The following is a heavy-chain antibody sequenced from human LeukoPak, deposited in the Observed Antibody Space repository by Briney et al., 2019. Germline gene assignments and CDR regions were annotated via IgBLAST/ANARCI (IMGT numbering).Heavy chain of an antibody. D-gene: IGHD6-13*01. Sequence: ASVKVSCKASGYTFMGYYMHWVRQAPGQGLEWMGWINPNSGGTNYAQKFQGRVTMTRDTSISTAYMELSRLRSDDTAVYYCARGGSSSALVFDYWGQGTLVTVSS. J-gene: IGHJ4*02. CDR3: ARGGSSSALVFDY. CDR2: INPNSGGT. CDR1: GYTFMGYY. V-gene: IGHV1-2*02.